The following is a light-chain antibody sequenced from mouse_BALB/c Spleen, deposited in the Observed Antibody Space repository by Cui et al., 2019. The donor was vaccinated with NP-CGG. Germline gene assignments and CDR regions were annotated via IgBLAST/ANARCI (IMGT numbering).Light chain of an antibody. V-gene: IGLV1*01. CDR2: GTN. J-gene: IGLJ1*01. CDR3: ALWYSNHWV. CDR1: TGAVTTSNY. Sequence: QAVLPPASALPTSPGETVTLTCRSSTGAVTTSNYANWVQEKPDHLFTGLIGGTNNRAPGVPARFSGSLIGDKAALTITGAQTEDEAIYFCALWYSNHWVFGGGTKLTVL.